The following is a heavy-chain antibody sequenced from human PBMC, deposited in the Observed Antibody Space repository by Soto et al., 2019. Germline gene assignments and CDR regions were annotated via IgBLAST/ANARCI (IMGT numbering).Heavy chain of an antibody. CDR3: ARARYYYGSGSYYQHPEGYFDY. J-gene: IGHJ4*02. CDR2: INHSGST. Sequence: SETLSLTCAVYGGSFSGYYWSWIRQPPGKGLEWIGEINHSGSTNYNPSLKSRVTISVDTSRNQFSLKLSSVTAADTAVYYCARARYYYGSGSYYQHPEGYFDYWGQGTLVTVSS. D-gene: IGHD3-10*01. V-gene: IGHV4-34*01. CDR1: GGSFSGYY.